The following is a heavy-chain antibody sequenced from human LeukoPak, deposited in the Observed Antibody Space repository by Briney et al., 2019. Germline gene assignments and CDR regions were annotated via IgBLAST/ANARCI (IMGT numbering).Heavy chain of an antibody. D-gene: IGHD3-16*01. Sequence: PGGSLRLSCAASGFTFSSYGMHWVRQAPGKGLEWVAFIRYDGSNKYYADSVKGRSTISRDNSKNTLYLQMNSLRAEDTAVYYCAKDPTLTGYYYYYMDVWGKGTTVTISS. V-gene: IGHV3-30*02. CDR3: AKDPTLTGYYYYYMDV. J-gene: IGHJ6*03. CDR1: GFTFSSYG. CDR2: IRYDGSNK.